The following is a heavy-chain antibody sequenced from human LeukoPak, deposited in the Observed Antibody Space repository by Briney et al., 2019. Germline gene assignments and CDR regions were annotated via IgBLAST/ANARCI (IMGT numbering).Heavy chain of an antibody. CDR1: GGSISSYY. CDR2: IYYSGST. V-gene: IGHV4-59*01. Sequence: SETLSLTCTVSGGSISSYYWSWIRQPRGKGLEWIGYIYYSGSTNYNPSLKSRVTILVDTSKNQFSLKLSSVTAADTAVYYCARMSLRPIYYFDYWGQGTLVTVSS. J-gene: IGHJ4*02. CDR3: ARMSLRPIYYFDY.